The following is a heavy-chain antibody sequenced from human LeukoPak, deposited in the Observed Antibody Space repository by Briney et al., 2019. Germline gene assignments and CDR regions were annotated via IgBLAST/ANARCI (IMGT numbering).Heavy chain of an antibody. Sequence: GGSLRLSCAASGFTFSSYGMSWVRQAPGKGLEWVSAISGSGGSTYYADSVKGRFTISRDNSKNTLYLQMNSLRAEDTAVYYCARPRSAIAARPFYMDVWGKGTTVTVSS. D-gene: IGHD6-6*01. CDR1: GFTFSSYG. CDR3: ARPRSAIAARPFYMDV. V-gene: IGHV3-23*01. J-gene: IGHJ6*03. CDR2: ISGSGGST.